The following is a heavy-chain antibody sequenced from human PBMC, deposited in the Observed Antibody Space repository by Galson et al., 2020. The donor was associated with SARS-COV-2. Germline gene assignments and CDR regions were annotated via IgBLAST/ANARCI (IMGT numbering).Heavy chain of an antibody. J-gene: IGHJ2*01. CDR3: ARDGGRFGSTWSRLPRPGFWYFDL. D-gene: IGHD6-13*01. CDR1: GGSISSGTYY. Sequence: SETLSLTCSVSGGSISSGTYYWRWIRQPAGKGLEWIGRIYTSGSTSYNPSLKSRVSISVATSKNQFSLNLSSVTVADTAVYYCARDGGRFGSTWSRLPRPGFWYFDLWGRGTLVTVSS. V-gene: IGHV4-61*02. CDR2: IYTSGST.